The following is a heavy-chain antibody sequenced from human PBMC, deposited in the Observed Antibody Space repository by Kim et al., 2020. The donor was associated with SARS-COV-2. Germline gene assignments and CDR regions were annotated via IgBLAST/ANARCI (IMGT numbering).Heavy chain of an antibody. CDR1: GGSISSSSYY. Sequence: SETLSLTCTVSGGSISSSSYYWGWIRQPPGKGLEWIGSIYYSGSTYYNPSLKSRVTISVDTSKNQFSLKLSSVTAADTAVYYCARQGLGNAYWGQGTLVTVSS. D-gene: IGHD1-1*01. V-gene: IGHV4-39*01. CDR3: ARQGLGNAY. CDR2: IYYSGST. J-gene: IGHJ4*02.